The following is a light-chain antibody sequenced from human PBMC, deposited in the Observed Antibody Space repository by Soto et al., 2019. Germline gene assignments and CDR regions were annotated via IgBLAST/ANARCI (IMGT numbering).Light chain of an antibody. CDR2: AAS. Sequence: DIRLTQSPSSLSSSDGYIDKITHRASQTIRSYLNWYQQKPAKAPKLLIYAASSLQSGVPSRFSGSGSGTDFTLTISSLQPEDFATYYCQQSYDTPRTFGQGTEVDIK. CDR3: QQSYDTPRT. CDR1: QTIRSY. J-gene: IGKJ1*01. V-gene: IGKV1-39*01.